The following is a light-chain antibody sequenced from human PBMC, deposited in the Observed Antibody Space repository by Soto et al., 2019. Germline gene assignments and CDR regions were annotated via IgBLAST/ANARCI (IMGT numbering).Light chain of an antibody. CDR3: AAWDDSLSAV. CDR2: RNN. J-gene: IGLJ2*01. Sequence: QSALTQPPSASGTPGQRVTISCSGSSSNIGGNYVYWYQQLPGTAPKLLIYRNNQRPSGVPDRFSGSKSGTSASLAISGLRSEDEADYYCAAWDDSLSAVFGGGTKLTVL. CDR1: SSNIGGNY. V-gene: IGLV1-47*01.